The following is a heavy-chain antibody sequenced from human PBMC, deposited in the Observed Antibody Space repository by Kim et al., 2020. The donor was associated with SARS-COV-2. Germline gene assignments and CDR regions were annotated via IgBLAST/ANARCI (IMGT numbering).Heavy chain of an antibody. Sequence: SETLSLTCTVSGGPISSSSYYWGWIRQPPGKGLEWIGSIYYSGSTYYNPSLKSRVTISVDTPKTQFSLKLSSVTAADTAVYYCARRTHWDTGLDPWGQGTLVTVSS. CDR1: GGPISSSSYY. CDR2: IYYSGST. J-gene: IGHJ5*02. CDR3: ARRTHWDTGLDP. D-gene: IGHD7-27*01. V-gene: IGHV4-39*01.